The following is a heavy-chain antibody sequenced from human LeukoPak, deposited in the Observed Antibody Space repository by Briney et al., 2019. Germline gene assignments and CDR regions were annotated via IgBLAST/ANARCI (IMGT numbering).Heavy chain of an antibody. CDR1: DSSITSDYY. CDR2: NHHRGSF. J-gene: IGHJ3*01. V-gene: IGHV4-38-2*01. CDR3: TRHSRVIVGTTCAFDV. Sequence: SETLSLTCAGSDSSITSDYYWAWIRQPPGEGLEWIGSNHHRGSFYYNPSLKSRVTISLDASKNQFSLRLSSVTAADTALYYCTRHSRVIVGTTCAFDVWGQGTKVTVSS. D-gene: IGHD1-26*01.